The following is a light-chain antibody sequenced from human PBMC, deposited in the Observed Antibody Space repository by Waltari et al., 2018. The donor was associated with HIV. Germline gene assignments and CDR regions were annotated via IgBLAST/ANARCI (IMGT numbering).Light chain of an antibody. CDR3: SSYTRSSTLGV. CDR1: SSDVGGYNH. V-gene: IGLV2-14*03. J-gene: IGLJ1*01. CDR2: GVS. Sequence: QSALTQPASVSGSPGQSITISCTGTSSDVGGYNHVSLYQQHPGTATKLMIFGVSNRPSGVSNRFSGSKSGNTASLTISGLQAEDEADYYCSSYTRSSTLGVFGTGTKVTVL.